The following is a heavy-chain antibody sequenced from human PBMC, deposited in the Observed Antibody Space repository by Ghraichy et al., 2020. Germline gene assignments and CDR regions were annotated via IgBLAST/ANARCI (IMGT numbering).Heavy chain of an antibody. CDR2: ISGSGGST. CDR1: GFTFSSYA. D-gene: IGHD2-21*02. J-gene: IGHJ6*02. V-gene: IGHV3-23*01. CDR3: AKGAPYCGGDCLGMDV. Sequence: GGSLRLSCAASGFTFSSYAMSWVRQAPGKGLEWVSAISGSGGSTYYADSVKGRFTISRDNSKNTLYLQMNSLRAEDTAVYYCAKGAPYCGGDCLGMDVWGQGTTVTVSS.